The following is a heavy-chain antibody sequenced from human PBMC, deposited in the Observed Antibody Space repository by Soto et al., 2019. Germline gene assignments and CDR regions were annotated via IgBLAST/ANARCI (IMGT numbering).Heavy chain of an antibody. V-gene: IGHV3-21*01. D-gene: IGHD6-13*01. CDR1: GFTFRSFT. Sequence: LRLSCAASGFTFRSFTMNWVRQAPGKGLEWVSTISSNSAYIYYTDALRGRFTISRDNAKNSLHLQMNSLRAEDTAVYYCTRDASRDSSARGWFDPWGPATLVTVYS. J-gene: IGHJ5*02. CDR3: TRDASRDSSARGWFDP. CDR2: ISSNSAYI.